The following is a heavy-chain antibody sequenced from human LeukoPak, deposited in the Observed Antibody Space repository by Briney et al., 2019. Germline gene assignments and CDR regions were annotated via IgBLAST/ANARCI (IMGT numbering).Heavy chain of an antibody. V-gene: IGHV1-58*02. J-gene: IGHJ5*02. CDR1: GFTLTSSA. CDR3: AADDAGHTPLGEPTGKFDP. Sequence: SVKVSCKASGFTLTSSAMQWVRQARGQRLEWIGWIVVGSGNTNYAQKFQERVTITRDMSTSTAYMELSSLRSEDTAVYYCAADDAGHTPLGEPTGKFDPWGQGTLVTVSS. CDR2: IVVGSGNT. D-gene: IGHD1-14*01.